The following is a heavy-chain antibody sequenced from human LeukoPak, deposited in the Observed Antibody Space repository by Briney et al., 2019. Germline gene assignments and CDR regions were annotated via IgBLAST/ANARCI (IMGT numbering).Heavy chain of an antibody. Sequence: QTGGSLRLSCAASGFTFSTYAMSWVRQAPGKGLEWVSVVSGTGGRTYYADSVKGRFTISRDNSKNTLYLQMNSLRAEDTALYYCVKASSSSPQYNWFDVWGQGTLVTVSS. CDR1: GFTFSTYA. J-gene: IGHJ5*02. V-gene: IGHV3-23*01. CDR3: VKASSSSPQYNWFDV. CDR2: VSGTGGRT. D-gene: IGHD6-6*01.